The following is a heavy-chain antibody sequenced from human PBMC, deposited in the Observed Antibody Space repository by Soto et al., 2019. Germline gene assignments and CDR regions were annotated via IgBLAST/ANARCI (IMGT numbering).Heavy chain of an antibody. D-gene: IGHD6-19*01. V-gene: IGHV1-69*13. J-gene: IGHJ3*02. CDR1: GYTFTSYG. CDR3: ARARGSGWSRDAFDI. Sequence: ASVKVSCKASGYTFTSYGISWVRQAPGQGLEWMGGITPIFGTANYAQKFQGRVTITADESTSTAYMELSSLRSEDTAVYYCARARGSGWSRDAFDIWGQGTMVTVSS. CDR2: ITPIFGTA.